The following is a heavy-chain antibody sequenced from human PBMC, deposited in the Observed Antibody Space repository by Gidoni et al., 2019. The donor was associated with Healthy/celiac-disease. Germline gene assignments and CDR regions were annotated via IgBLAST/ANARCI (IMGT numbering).Heavy chain of an antibody. J-gene: IGHJ4*02. Sequence: EVQLLESGGGLVQSGGSLRLSRAASGFTFRCYAMSWVRQAPGQGLECVSAISGSGGSTYYADSVKGRFTISRDNSKNTLYLQMNSLRAEDTAVYYCAKDPGPHRYSYGYVDYWGQGTLVTVSS. V-gene: IGHV3-23*01. CDR3: AKDPGPHRYSYGYVDY. D-gene: IGHD5-18*01. CDR2: ISGSGGST. CDR1: GFTFRCYA.